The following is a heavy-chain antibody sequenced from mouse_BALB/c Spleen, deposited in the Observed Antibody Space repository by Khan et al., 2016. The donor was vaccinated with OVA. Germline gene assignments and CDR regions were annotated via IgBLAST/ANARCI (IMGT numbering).Heavy chain of an antibody. CDR1: GYSFTGYF. D-gene: IGHD6-1*01. CDR3: TRIYRSDFDY. V-gene: IGHV1-20*02. J-gene: IGHJ2*01. CDR2: INPHIGET. Sequence: VQLKESGPELVRPGASVKISCTASGYSFTGYFMNWVMQSPGKSLEWIGRINPHIGETFYNQRFKDKATLTVDESSSTAHMELRSLASEDSAVYYGTRIYRSDFDYWGQGTTLTVSA.